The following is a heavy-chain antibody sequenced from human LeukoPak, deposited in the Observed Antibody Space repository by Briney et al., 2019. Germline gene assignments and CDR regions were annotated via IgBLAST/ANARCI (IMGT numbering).Heavy chain of an antibody. J-gene: IGHJ3*02. CDR1: GGSISSYY. D-gene: IGHD3-3*01. Sequence: SETLSLTCTVSGGSISSYYWSWIRQPPGKGLEWIGDIYYSGSTNYNPSLKSRVTISVDTSKNQFSLKLSSVTAADTAVYYCARAPLIYDFWSGYTQNPPDAFDIWGQGTMVTVSS. V-gene: IGHV4-59*01. CDR3: ARAPLIYDFWSGYTQNPPDAFDI. CDR2: IYYSGST.